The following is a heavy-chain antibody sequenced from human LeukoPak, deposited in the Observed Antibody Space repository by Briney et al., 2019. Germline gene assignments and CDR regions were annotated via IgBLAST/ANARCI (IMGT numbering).Heavy chain of an antibody. J-gene: IGHJ4*02. Sequence: SETLSLTCSVSGGSISSYYWSWIRQPTGKGLELIGYIYYTGSTNYNPSLKSRVTISVDTSKNQFSLNLSSVTAADTAVYYCARDGPYGDYVLDYWGQGTLVTVSS. CDR2: IYYTGST. CDR3: ARDGPYGDYVLDY. V-gene: IGHV4-59*01. D-gene: IGHD4-17*01. CDR1: GGSISSYY.